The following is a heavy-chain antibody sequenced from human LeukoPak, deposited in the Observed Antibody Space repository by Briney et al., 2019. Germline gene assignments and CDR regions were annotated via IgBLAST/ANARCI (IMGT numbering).Heavy chain of an antibody. J-gene: IGHJ4*02. CDR2: IYYSGST. D-gene: IGHD3-22*01. Sequence: SETLSLTCTVSGCSISSYYWSWIRQPPGKGLEWIGYIYYSGSTNYNPSLKSRVTISVDTSKNQFSLKLSSVTAADTAVYYCARHDSSGYEGDYWGQGTLVTVSS. CDR3: ARHDSSGYEGDY. CDR1: GCSISSYY. V-gene: IGHV4-59*01.